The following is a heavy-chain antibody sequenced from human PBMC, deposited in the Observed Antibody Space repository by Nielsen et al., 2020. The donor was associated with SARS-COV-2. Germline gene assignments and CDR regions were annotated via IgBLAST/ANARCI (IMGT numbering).Heavy chain of an antibody. CDR3: AKDLLEWRGMDV. CDR2: ISWNSGSI. Sequence: GGSLRLSCAASGFTFDDHAMHWVRQAPGKGLEWVSGISWNSGSIGYADSVKGRFTISRDNAKNSLYLQMNSLRAEDTALYYCAKDLLEWRGMDVWGQGTTVTVSS. J-gene: IGHJ6*02. D-gene: IGHD3-3*01. CDR1: GFTFDDHA. V-gene: IGHV3-9*01.